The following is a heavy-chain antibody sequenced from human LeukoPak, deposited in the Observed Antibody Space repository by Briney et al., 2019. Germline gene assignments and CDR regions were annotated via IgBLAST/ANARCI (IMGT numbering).Heavy chain of an antibody. V-gene: IGHV3-74*01. CDR3: AREVTVTGPDRKFDY. Sequence: GGSLRLSCAASGFTFSGFWMHWVRQAPGKGLVWVSRINSDESSINYAESVRGRFTISRDNSRNTLYLQMNRLRDEDTAVYYCAREVTVTGPDRKFDYWGQGSQVTVTS. J-gene: IGHJ4*02. D-gene: IGHD3-9*01. CDR1: GFTFSGFW. CDR2: INSDESSI.